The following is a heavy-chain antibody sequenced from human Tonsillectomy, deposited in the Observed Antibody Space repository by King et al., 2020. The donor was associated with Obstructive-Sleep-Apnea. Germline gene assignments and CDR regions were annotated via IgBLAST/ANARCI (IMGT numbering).Heavy chain of an antibody. J-gene: IGHJ4*02. Sequence: VQLVQSGAEVKKPGASVKVSCKASGYTFTSYDVNWVRQATGQGLEWMGWMNPNSGNTGDEQKFQGRVTMTRNTSISTAYMELSSLRSEVTAVYYCARVGRYGDYFDYLCQGTLVTLSS. CDR3: ARVGRYGDYFDY. D-gene: IGHD4-17*01. V-gene: IGHV1-8*01. CDR2: MNPNSGNT. CDR1: GYTFTSYD.